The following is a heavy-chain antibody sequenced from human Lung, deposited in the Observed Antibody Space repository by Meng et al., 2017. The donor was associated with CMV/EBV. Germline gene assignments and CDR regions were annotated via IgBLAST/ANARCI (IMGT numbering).Heavy chain of an antibody. CDR1: GDSITNLNW. CDR3: LRRSGGSV. J-gene: IGHJ1*01. V-gene: IGHV4-4*02. D-gene: IGHD3-10*01. Sequence: GQLREAGPERVKPWDPLALSCAVSGDSITNLNWWAWVRQPPGKGLEWIGEIPHRGSSAYNPSLKSRVSMSIDKSKNQFSLKLTSVTAADTAVYHCLRRSGGSVWGQGTLVTVSS. CDR2: IPHRGSS.